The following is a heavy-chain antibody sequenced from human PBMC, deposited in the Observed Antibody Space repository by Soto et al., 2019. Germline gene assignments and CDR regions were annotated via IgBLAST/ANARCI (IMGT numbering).Heavy chain of an antibody. CDR2: IWYDGSNK. J-gene: IGHJ4*02. CDR1: GFTFSSYG. Sequence: QVQLVESGGGVVQPGRSLRLSCAASGFTFSSYGMHWVRQAPGKGLEWVSGIWYDGSNKYYAASVKGRFPISRDHSKNTLYLQMNSLSAEDTAVYYCARDCAGYSSGWYQRGGFDYWGQGTLVTVSS. V-gene: IGHV3-33*01. CDR3: ARDCAGYSSGWYQRGGFDY. D-gene: IGHD6-19*01.